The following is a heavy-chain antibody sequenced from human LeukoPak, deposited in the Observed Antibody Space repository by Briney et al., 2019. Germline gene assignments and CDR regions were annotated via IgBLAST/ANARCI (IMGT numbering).Heavy chain of an antibody. V-gene: IGHV4-59*01. CDR3: ARGISGYSSGWYSLGQGFDY. J-gene: IGHJ4*02. CDR2: IYYSGST. Sequence: SETLSLTCTVSGGSISSYYWSWIRQPPGKGLEWIGYIYYSGSTNYNPSLKSQVTISVDTSKNQFSLKLSSVTAADTAVYYCARGISGYSSGWYSLGQGFDYWGQGTLVTVSS. D-gene: IGHD6-19*01. CDR1: GGSISSYY.